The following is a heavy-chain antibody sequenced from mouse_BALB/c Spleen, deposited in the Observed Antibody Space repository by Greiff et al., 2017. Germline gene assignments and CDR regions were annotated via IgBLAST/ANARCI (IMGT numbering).Heavy chain of an antibody. CDR3: ARQEYYFDY. CDR2: ISDGGSYT. J-gene: IGHJ2*01. Sequence: EVMLVESGGGLVKPGGSLKLSCAASGFTFSDYYMYWVRQTPEKRLEWVATISDGGSYTYYPDSVKGRFTISRDNAKNTLYLQMSSLKSEDTAMYYCARQEYYFDYWGQGTTLTVSS. V-gene: IGHV5-4*02. CDR1: GFTFSDYY.